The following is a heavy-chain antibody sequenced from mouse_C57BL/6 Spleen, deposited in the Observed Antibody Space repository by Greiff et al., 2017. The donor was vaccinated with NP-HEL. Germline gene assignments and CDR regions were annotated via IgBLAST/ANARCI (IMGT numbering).Heavy chain of an antibody. V-gene: IGHV1-50*01. CDR1: GYTFTSYW. CDR2: IDPSDSYT. D-gene: IGHD2-4*01. Sequence: QVQLQQPGAELVKPGASVKLSCKASGYTFTSYWMQWVKQRPGQGLEWIGEIDPSDSYTNYNHKFKGKATLTVDTSSSTAYMQLSSLTSEDSAVYYCARGEYDYDRKTWFAYWGQGTLVTVSA. CDR3: ARGEYDYDRKTWFAY. J-gene: IGHJ3*01.